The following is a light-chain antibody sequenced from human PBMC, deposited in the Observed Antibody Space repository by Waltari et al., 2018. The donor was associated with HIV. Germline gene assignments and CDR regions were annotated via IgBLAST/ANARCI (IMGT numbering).Light chain of an antibody. CDR2: WAS. V-gene: IGKV4-1*01. CDR1: QSVLYSSNNKNY. J-gene: IGKJ1*01. CDR3: QQYYTTPRT. Sequence: DIVMTQSPDSLAVSLGERATINCKSSQSVLYSSNNKNYLAWYQQKPGQPPKLLIYWASTRESGVPDRFSGSGSGTDFTLTITNLQPEDVAIYYCQQYYTTPRTFGQGTKV.